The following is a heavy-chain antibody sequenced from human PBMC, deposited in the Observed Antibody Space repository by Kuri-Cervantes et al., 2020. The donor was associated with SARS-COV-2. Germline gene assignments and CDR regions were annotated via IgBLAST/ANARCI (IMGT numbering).Heavy chain of an antibody. J-gene: IGHJ5*02. CDR2: INHSGST. V-gene: IGHV4-34*01. D-gene: IGHD3-3*01. Sequence: ESLKISCAVYGGSFSGYYWSWIRQPPGKGLEWIGEINHSGSTNYNPSLKSRVTISVDTSKNQFSLKLSSVTAADTAVYYCARAKMGFLEWDNWFDPWGQGTVVTVSS. CDR3: ARAKMGFLEWDNWFDP. CDR1: GGSFSGYY.